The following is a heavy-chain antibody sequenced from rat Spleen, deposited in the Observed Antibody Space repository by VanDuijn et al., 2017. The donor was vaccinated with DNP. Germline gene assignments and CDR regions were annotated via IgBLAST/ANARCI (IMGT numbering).Heavy chain of an antibody. J-gene: IGHJ2*01. Sequence: QVQLRKSGPGLVQPSQTLSLACTVSGFSLTNHHVHWVRQPSGKGLEWMGVVWIGGTTHISSIFKSRVTISRDTSKSQVFLEVNSLQSEDTATYYCTRGGGGYSDYWGQGVMVTVSS. CDR1: GFSLTNHH. CDR3: TRGGGGYSDY. D-gene: IGHD1-11*01. V-gene: IGHV2-43*01. CDR2: VWIGGTT.